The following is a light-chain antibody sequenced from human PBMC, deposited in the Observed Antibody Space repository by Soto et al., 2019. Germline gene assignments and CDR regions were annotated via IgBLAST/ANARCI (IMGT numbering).Light chain of an antibody. CDR3: QQYNTSPRT. CDR2: GAS. Sequence: EVVLTQSPGTLSLSPGERATLSCRASQTININYLAWYQQKPGQAPRLLMSGASNRATGIPDRFSGSGSGTDFTLTINRLEPEDSAMYFCQQYNTSPRTFGQRTKVEVK. J-gene: IGKJ1*01. V-gene: IGKV3-20*01. CDR1: QTININY.